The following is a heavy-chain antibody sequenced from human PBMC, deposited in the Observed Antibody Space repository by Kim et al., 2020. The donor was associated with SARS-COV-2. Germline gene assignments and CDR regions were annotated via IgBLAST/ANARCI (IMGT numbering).Heavy chain of an antibody. J-gene: IGHJ2*01. Sequence: ASVKVSCKASGYTFTSYAMHWVRQAPGQRLEWMGWINAGNGNTKYSQKFQGRVTITRDTSASTAYMELSSLRSEDTAVYYCASSYSSSWYGRLWYFDLWGRGTLVTVSS. V-gene: IGHV1-3*01. CDR2: INAGNGNT. D-gene: IGHD6-13*01. CDR3: ASSYSSSWYGRLWYFDL. CDR1: GYTFTSYA.